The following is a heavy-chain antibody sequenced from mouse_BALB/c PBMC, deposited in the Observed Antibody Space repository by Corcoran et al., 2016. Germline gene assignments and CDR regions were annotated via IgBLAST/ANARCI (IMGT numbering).Heavy chain of an antibody. D-gene: IGHD2-2*01. J-gene: IGHJ1*01. Sequence: QVTLKESGPGILQPTQTLSLTCSFSGFSLSTSGMCVSWIRQPSGKGLEWLAHIYWDDDKRYNPSLKSRLTISKDTSRNQVFLKITSVDTADAATFYCARVYYGYDGYWYFDVGGAGTTVTVSS. CDR1: GFSLSTSGMC. V-gene: IGHV8-12*01. CDR3: ARVYYGYDGYWYFDV. CDR2: IYWDDDK.